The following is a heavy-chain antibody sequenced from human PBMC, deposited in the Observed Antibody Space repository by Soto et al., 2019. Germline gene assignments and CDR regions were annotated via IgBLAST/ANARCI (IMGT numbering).Heavy chain of an antibody. V-gene: IGHV3-72*01. CDR3: ARDWSGVVTHFSVNH. CDR2: TRNKANSYTT. Sequence: GGSLRLSCAASGFTFSDYYMDWVRQLPGKGLEWVGRTRNKANSYTTEYAPSVKGRFTISRHDSEDSMYLQMNSLRAEDTAVYYCARDWSGVVTHFSVNHWGQGMLVTVSS. J-gene: IGHJ4*02. CDR1: GFTFSDYY. D-gene: IGHD3-3*01.